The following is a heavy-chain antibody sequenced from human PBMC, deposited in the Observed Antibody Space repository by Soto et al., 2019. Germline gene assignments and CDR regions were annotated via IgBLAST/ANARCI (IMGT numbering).Heavy chain of an antibody. CDR3: ARGNQARQLVQMYYFDY. V-gene: IGHV4-59*01. CDR1: GGSISSYY. D-gene: IGHD6-6*01. J-gene: IGHJ4*02. Sequence: SETLSLTCTVSGGSISSYYWSWIRQPPGKGLEWIGYIYYSGSTNYNPSLKSRVTISVDTSKNQFSLKLSSVTAADTAVYYCARGNQARQLVQMYYFDYWGQGTLVTVSS. CDR2: IYYSGST.